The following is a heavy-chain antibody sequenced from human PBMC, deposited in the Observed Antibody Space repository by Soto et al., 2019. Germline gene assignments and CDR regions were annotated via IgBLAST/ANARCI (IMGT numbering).Heavy chain of an antibody. J-gene: IGHJ5*02. D-gene: IGHD6-13*01. V-gene: IGHV4-34*01. CDR3: ARVSWPRRNWFDP. Sequence: ETLSLTCAVYGGSFSGYYWSCIRQPPGKGLEWIGEINHSGSTNYNPSLKSRVTISVDTSKNQFSLKLSSVTAADTAVYYCARVSWPRRNWFDPWGQGTLVTVSS. CDR2: INHSGST. CDR1: GGSFSGYY.